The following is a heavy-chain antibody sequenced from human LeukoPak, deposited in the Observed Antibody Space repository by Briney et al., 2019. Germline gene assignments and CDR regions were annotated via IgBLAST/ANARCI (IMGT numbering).Heavy chain of an antibody. D-gene: IGHD3-22*01. Sequence: ASVKVSCKASGYTFTSYYMHWVRQAPGQGLEWMGIINPSGGSTSYAQKFQGRVTMTRDTSTSTVYIELSSLRSEDTAVYYCASLPYYYDSSGLEFDYWGQGTLVTVSS. V-gene: IGHV1-46*01. CDR2: INPSGGST. CDR1: GYTFTSYY. J-gene: IGHJ4*02. CDR3: ASLPYYYDSSGLEFDY.